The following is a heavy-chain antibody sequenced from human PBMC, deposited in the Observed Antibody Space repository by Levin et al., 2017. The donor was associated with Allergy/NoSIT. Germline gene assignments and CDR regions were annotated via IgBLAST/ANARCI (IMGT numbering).Heavy chain of an antibody. CDR3: AKDRVPGNYFTTQMDA. CDR2: VSGSATST. CDR1: GFTFSSYA. D-gene: IGHD3-10*01. V-gene: IGHV3-23*01. J-gene: IGHJ6*02. Sequence: GESLKISCAASGFTFSSYAMSWVRQAPGKGLEWVSVVSGSATSTYYADSVRGRFTISRDNSKNTMYLQMNSLRVEDTAVYYCAKDRVPGNYFTTQMDAWGQGTTVTVSS.